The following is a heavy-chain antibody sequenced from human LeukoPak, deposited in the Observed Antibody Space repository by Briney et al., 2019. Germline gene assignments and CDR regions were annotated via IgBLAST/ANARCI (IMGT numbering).Heavy chain of an antibody. CDR1: GGSISSGAYY. Sequence: SETLSLTCTVSGGSISSGAYYWSWIRQPAGKGLEYIGHIYHNGSLNYNPSLKSRVTISVDTSKNEYSLSLRSVTAADTAIYYCARESYSYEVLTGYQRATWFDPWGQGTLVTVSS. CDR3: ARESYSYEVLTGYQRATWFDP. J-gene: IGHJ5*02. D-gene: IGHD3-9*01. V-gene: IGHV4-61*09. CDR2: IYHNGSL.